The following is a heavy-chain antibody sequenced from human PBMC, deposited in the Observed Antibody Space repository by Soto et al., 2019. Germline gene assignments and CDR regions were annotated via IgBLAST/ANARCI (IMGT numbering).Heavy chain of an antibody. CDR3: ATGKTSGWYYFDY. CDR2: ISASGRDT. D-gene: IGHD6-19*01. V-gene: IGHV3-23*01. J-gene: IGHJ4*02. Sequence: GGSLRLSCVASGFTFSNYAMSCVRQAPGKGLEWVSGISASGRDTYYADSVKDRFTISRDSFKNTLYLQMNSLRAEDTGTYYCATGKTSGWYYFDYWGQGALVTVSS. CDR1: GFTFSNYA.